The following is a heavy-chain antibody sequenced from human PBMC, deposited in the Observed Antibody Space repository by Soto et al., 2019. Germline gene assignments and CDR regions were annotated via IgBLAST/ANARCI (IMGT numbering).Heavy chain of an antibody. V-gene: IGHV3-43*01. CDR2: ISWDGGST. J-gene: IGHJ4*02. Sequence: GGSLRLSCAASGFTFDDYTMHWVRQAPGKGLEWVSLISWDGGSTYYADSVKGRFTISRDNSKNSLYLQMNILRTDDTALYYCAKDKSTAMAVYYFDYWGQGTLVTVSS. CDR1: GFTFDDYT. D-gene: IGHD5-18*01. CDR3: AKDKSTAMAVYYFDY.